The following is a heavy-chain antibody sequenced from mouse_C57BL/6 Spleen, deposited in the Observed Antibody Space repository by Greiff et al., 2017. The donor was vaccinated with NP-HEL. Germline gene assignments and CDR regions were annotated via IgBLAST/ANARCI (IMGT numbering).Heavy chain of an antibody. V-gene: IGHV1-81*01. CDR2: IYPRSGNT. CDR1: GYTFTSYG. J-gene: IGHJ3*01. D-gene: IGHD2-3*01. CDR3: AREGDGYFFAY. Sequence: VKLMESGAELARPGASVKLSCKASGYTFTSYGISWVKQRTGQGLEWIGEIYPRSGNTYYNEKFKGKATLTADKSSSTAYMELRSLTSEDSAVYFCAREGDGYFFAYWGQGTLVTVSA.